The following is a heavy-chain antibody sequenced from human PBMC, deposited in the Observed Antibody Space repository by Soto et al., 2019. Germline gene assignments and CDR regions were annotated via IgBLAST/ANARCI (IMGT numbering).Heavy chain of an antibody. CDR3: ARGAALAGKLDL. D-gene: IGHD6-19*01. Sequence: LRLSCEASGFTFTSDSMTWVRQAPGKGLEWVSSISSHGRDIFYADSVKGRFTISRDNAKDSLHLQMNSLTGEDSAVYYCARGAALAGKLDLWGQGTLVTVSS. CDR1: GFTFTSDS. CDR2: ISSHGRDI. J-gene: IGHJ4*02. V-gene: IGHV3-21*06.